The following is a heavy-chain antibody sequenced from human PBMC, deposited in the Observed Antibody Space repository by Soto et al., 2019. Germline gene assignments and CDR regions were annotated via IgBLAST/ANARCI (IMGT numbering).Heavy chain of an antibody. V-gene: IGHV3-23*01. D-gene: IGHD3-3*01. CDR1: GFTFSSYA. CDR3: AKDASSGITSFDL. J-gene: IGHJ2*01. Sequence: PWGSLRLSCAAPGFTFSSYAMSWVRQAPGKGLEWVSAISGSGGSTYYADSVKGRFTISRDNSKNTLYLQMNSLRAEDTALYYCAKDASSGITSFDLWGRGTLVTVSS. CDR2: ISGSGGST.